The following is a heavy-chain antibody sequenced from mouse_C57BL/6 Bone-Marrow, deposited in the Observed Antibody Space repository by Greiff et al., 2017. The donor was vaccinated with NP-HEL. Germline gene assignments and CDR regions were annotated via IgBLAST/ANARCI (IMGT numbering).Heavy chain of an antibody. V-gene: IGHV2-2*01. CDR2: IWSGGST. J-gene: IGHJ1*03. CDR3: ARNYYYGSSYDFDV. D-gene: IGHD1-1*01. Sequence: VQLKESGPGLVQPSQSLSITCTVSGFSLTSYGVHWVRQSPGKGLEWLGVIWSGGSTDYNAAFISRLSISKDNSKSQVFFKMNSLQADDTAIYYCARNYYYGSSYDFDVWGTGTTVTVSS. CDR1: GFSLTSYG.